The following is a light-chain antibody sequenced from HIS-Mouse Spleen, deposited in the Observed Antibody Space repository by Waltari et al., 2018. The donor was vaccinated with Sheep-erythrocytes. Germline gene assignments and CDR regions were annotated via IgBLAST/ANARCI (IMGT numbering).Light chain of an antibody. CDR1: STNIGAGYD. CDR2: GNS. Sequence: QSVLTQPPSVSGAPGQRVTISRTGSSTNIGAGYDVHWYQQPPGTAPKLLIYGNSNRPSGVPDRFSGSKSGTSASLAITGLQAEDEADYYCQSYDSSLSGSVFGGGTKLTVL. J-gene: IGLJ2*01. CDR3: QSYDSSLSGSV. V-gene: IGLV1-40*01.